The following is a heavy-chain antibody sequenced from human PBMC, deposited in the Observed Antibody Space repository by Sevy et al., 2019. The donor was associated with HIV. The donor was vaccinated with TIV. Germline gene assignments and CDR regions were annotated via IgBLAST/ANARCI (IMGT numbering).Heavy chain of an antibody. CDR2: VYNGGST. J-gene: IGHJ4*02. CDR1: GGSISGNTYY. Sequence: SETLSLTCTVSGGSISGNTYYWGWIRQPPGKGLEWIGNVYNGGSTYYNPSLKSRLTLWVDTSRNQFSLKLRSVTAADTAVYYCARLTNSGWYKIHYWGQGTLVTVSS. CDR3: ARLTNSGWYKIHY. D-gene: IGHD6-19*01. V-gene: IGHV4-39*01.